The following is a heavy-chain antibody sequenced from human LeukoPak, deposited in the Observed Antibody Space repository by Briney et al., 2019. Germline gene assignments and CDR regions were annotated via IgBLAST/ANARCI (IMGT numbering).Heavy chain of an antibody. CDR2: IIPILGIA. V-gene: IGHV1-69*04. CDR3: ARDFKGTVTNW. CDR1: GGTFSSYA. D-gene: IGHD4-4*01. J-gene: IGHJ4*02. Sequence: SVKVSCKASGGTFSSYAISWVRQAPGQGLEWVGRIIPILGIANYAQKFQGRVAITADKPTSTAYTELSSVRSEDTAVYYCARDFKGTVTNWWGQGTLVTVSS.